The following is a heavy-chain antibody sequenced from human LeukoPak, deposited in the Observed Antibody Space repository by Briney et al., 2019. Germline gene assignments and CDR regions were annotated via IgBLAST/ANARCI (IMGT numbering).Heavy chain of an antibody. V-gene: IGHV3-33*01. CDR2: IWYDGSNK. D-gene: IGHD2/OR15-2a*01. CDR1: GFTFSSYG. Sequence: PGGSLRLSCAASGFTFSSYGMHWVRQAPGKGLEWVALIWYDGSNKYYADSLKGRLTISRDNSKNTLYLQMNSLRAEDTAVYYCAREGPRGNSQSDYWGQGTLVTVSS. CDR3: AREGPRGNSQSDY. J-gene: IGHJ4*02.